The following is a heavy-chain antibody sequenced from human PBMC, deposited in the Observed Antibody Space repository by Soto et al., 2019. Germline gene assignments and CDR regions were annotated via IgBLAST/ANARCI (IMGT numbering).Heavy chain of an antibody. CDR1: GFTFSSYS. CDR3: ARDSLSSSWYIGWFDP. CDR2: ISSSSSTI. D-gene: IGHD6-13*01. Sequence: EVQLVESGGGLVQPGGSLRLSCAASGFTFSSYSMNWVRQAPGKGLEWVSYISSSSSTIFYADSVKGRFTISRDNLKXXLYLQMNSLRDEDTAVYYCARDSLSSSWYIGWFDPWGQGTLVTVSS. V-gene: IGHV3-48*02. J-gene: IGHJ5*02.